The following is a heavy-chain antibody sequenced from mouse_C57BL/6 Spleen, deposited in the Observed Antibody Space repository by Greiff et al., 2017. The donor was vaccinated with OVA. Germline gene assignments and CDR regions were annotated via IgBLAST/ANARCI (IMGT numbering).Heavy chain of an antibody. D-gene: IGHD4-1*01. J-gene: IGHJ3*01. CDR2: IYPGSGST. CDR3: AREVNWEGFAY. CDR1: GYTFTSYW. Sequence: QVHVKQPGAELVKPGASVKMSCKASGYTFTSYWITWVKQRPGQGLEWIGDIYPGSGSTNYNEKFKSKATLTVDTSSSTAYMQLSSLTSEDSAVYYCAREVNWEGFAYWGQGTLVTVSA. V-gene: IGHV1-55*01.